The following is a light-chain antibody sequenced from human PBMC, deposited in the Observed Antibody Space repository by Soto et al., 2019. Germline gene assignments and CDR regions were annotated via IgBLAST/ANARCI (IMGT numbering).Light chain of an antibody. J-gene: IGKJ1*01. CDR1: QSVSSY. CDR2: DAS. CDR3: QKRSNWHPWT. V-gene: IGKV3-11*01. Sequence: EIVLTQSPATLSLSPGERATLSCRASQSVSSYLAWYQQKPGQAPRLLIYDASNRATGIPARFSGSGSGTDFTLTISSLEPEDFAVYYCQKRSNWHPWTFGQGNKVEIK.